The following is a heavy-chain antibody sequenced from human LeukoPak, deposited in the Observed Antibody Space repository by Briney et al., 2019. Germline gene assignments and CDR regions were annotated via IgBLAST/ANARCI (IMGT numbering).Heavy chain of an antibody. D-gene: IGHD6-19*01. J-gene: IGHJ5*02. V-gene: IGHV1-46*01. CDR1: GYTFTSNY. CDR2: ISPSGGST. CDR3: ARDSGPDGSGWYLERGNWFDP. Sequence: GASVKVSCKAFGYTFTSNYMHWVRQAPGQGPEWMGVISPSGGSTTYAQKLQGRVTMTTDTSTSTAYMELRSLRSDDTAVYYCARDSGPDGSGWYLERGNWFDPWGQGTLVTVSS.